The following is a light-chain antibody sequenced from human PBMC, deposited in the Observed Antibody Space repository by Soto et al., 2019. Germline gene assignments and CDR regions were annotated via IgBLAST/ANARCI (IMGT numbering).Light chain of an antibody. V-gene: IGKV3-20*01. J-gene: IGKJ2*01. CDR1: QSIPANF. Sequence: EIVLTQSPGTLSLSPGDRATLSCRASQSIPANFLAWYQRKPGQSPRLLIYGASNRAANIPDRLNGSGSGKHFTHPINSLEPEHLGMDFCHKYGGSQFTFGQGT. CDR3: HKYGGSQFT. CDR2: GAS.